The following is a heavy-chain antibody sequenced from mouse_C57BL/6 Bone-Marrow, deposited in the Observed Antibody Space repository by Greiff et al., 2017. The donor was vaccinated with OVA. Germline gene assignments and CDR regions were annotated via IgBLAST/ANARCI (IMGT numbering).Heavy chain of an antibody. CDR1: GFTFTDYY. CDR2: IRNKANGYTT. V-gene: IGHV7-3*01. J-gene: IGHJ2*01. CDR3: ARYKRYYFDY. Sequence: EVQLVESGGGLVQPGGSLSLSCAASGFTFTDYYMSWVRQPPGKALEWLGFIRNKANGYTTEYSASVKGRFTISRDNSQSILYLQMNALRAEDSATYYCARYKRYYFDYWGKGTTLTVSS.